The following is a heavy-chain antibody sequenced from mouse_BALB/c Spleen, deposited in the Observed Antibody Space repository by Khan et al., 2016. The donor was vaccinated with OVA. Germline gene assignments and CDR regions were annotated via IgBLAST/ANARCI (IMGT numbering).Heavy chain of an antibody. V-gene: IGHV9-3-1*01. CDR2: INTYTGEP. Sequence: QIQLVQSGPELKKPGETVKISCKASGYTFTNYGMNWVKQAPGKGLKWMGFINTYTGEPTYADDFNGRFAFSLETSASTAYLQINNLKSEDTSTDFCARVGYSGTMDYWGQGTSVTVSS. J-gene: IGHJ4*01. CDR3: ARVGYSGTMDY. D-gene: IGHD2-14*01. CDR1: GYTFTNYG.